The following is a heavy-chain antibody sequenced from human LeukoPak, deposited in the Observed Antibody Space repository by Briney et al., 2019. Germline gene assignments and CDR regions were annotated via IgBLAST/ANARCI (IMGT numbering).Heavy chain of an antibody. D-gene: IGHD1-14*01. Sequence: GGSLRLSCAASGFTFDDYAMHWVRQAPGKGLEWVSLISGDGGRTYYADSVKGRFTISRDNSKNSLYLQMNSLRTEDTALYYCAKDISRRTLDAFDIWGQGTMVTVSS. CDR2: ISGDGGRT. CDR1: GFTFDDYA. V-gene: IGHV3-43*02. J-gene: IGHJ3*02. CDR3: AKDISRRTLDAFDI.